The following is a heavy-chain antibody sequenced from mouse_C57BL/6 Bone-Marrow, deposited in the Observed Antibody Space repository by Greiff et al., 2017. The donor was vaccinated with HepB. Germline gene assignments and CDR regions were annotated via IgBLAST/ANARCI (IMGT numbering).Heavy chain of an antibody. CDR3: ARTDGYYRRDYAMDY. Sequence: VKLVESGPGLVAPSQSLSITCTVSGFSLTSYGVDWVRQSPGKGLEWLGVIWGVGSTNYNSALKSRLSISKDNSKSQVFLKMNSLQTDDTAMYYCARTDGYYRRDYAMDYWGQGTSVTVSS. D-gene: IGHD2-3*01. CDR1: GFSLTSYG. J-gene: IGHJ4*01. CDR2: IWGVGST. V-gene: IGHV2-6*01.